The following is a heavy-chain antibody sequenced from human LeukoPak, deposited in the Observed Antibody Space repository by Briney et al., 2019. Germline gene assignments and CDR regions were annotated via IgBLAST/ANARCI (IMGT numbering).Heavy chain of an antibody. CDR1: GFTFSIAW. CDR3: TTGRGAFDI. V-gene: IGHV3-15*01. CDR2: IRSKTEGETT. J-gene: IGHJ3*02. Sequence: TGGSRRLSCAASGFTFSIAWMSWVRQAPGKGLEWVGRIRSKTEGETTDYAAPVKGRFTISRDDPKNTLYLQMNSLKTEDTALYYCTTGRGAFDIWGQGTMVTVSS. D-gene: IGHD3-10*01.